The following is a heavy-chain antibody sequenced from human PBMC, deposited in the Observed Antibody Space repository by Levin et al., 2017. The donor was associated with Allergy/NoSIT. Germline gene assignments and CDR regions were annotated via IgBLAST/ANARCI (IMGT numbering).Heavy chain of an antibody. CDR3: ASGRLNLDY. Sequence: TSETLSLTCTVSGGSISDYYWTWIRQPPGKGLEWIGYIFHSGSSNYNSSLKSRVTMSVDTSKNQVSLNLSSVTAADTAVYFCASGRLNLDYWGQGNLVTISS. CDR1: GGSISDYY. J-gene: IGHJ4*02. V-gene: IGHV4-59*01. CDR2: IFHSGSS.